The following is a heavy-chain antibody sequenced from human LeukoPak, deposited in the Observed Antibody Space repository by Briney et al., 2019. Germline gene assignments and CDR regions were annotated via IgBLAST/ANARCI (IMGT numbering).Heavy chain of an antibody. CDR3: ATYSSSWYGSKYFQH. D-gene: IGHD6-13*01. CDR2: IIPIFGTA. J-gene: IGHJ1*01. Sequence: GASVKVSCKASGGTFSIYAISWVRQAPGQGLEWMGGIIPIFGTANYAQKFQGRVTITADKSTSTAYKELSSLRSEDTAVYYCATYSSSWYGSKYFQHWGQGTLVTVSS. CDR1: GGTFSIYA. V-gene: IGHV1-69*06.